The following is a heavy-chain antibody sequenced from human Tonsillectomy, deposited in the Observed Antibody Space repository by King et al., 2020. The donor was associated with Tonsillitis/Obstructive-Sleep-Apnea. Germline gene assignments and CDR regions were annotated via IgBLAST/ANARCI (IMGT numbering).Heavy chain of an antibody. D-gene: IGHD2-2*01. J-gene: IGHJ3*02. CDR2: LSSRNTYI. CDR1: GFTFSSYS. Sequence: VQLVESGGGLVKPGGSLRLSCIASGFTFSSYSMNWVRQAPGKGLEWVSSLSSRNTYIYYADSVKGRFTFSRDNAKNSLSLQMNSLGAEDTAVYYCARDRGYCSGTSCYLDVFDIWGQGTMVTVSS. CDR3: ARDRGYCSGTSCYLDVFDI. V-gene: IGHV3-21*01.